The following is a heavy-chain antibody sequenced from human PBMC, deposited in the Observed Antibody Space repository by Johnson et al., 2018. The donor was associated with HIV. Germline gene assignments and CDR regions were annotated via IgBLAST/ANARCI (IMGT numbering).Heavy chain of an antibody. Sequence: EVQLVESGGGLVKPGGSLRLSCAASGFTFSDYYMSRIRQAPGKGLEWVSGINWNGDNTGYADSLKGRFTISRDNAKNSLYLQMNSLEAEDTALYYCARLLGYYDSNGYYFGDGFDVWGQGTMVTVSS. CDR3: ARLLGYYDSNGYYFGDGFDV. V-gene: IGHV3-20*04. CDR1: GFTFSDYY. J-gene: IGHJ3*01. D-gene: IGHD3-22*01. CDR2: INWNGDNT.